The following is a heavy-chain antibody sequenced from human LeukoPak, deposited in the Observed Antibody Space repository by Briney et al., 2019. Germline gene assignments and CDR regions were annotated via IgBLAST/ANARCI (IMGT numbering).Heavy chain of an antibody. CDR2: INPNSGGT. CDR3: ARDDNSRGFDY. CDR1: GYTFTGYY. J-gene: IGHJ4*02. V-gene: IGHV1-2*02. D-gene: IGHD4-23*01. Sequence: ASVKVSCKASGYTFTGYYMHWVRQAPGQGLEWMGWINPNSGGTDYAQKFQGRVTMTRDTSISTAYMELSRLRSDDTAVFYCARDDNSRGFDYWGQGTLVTVSS.